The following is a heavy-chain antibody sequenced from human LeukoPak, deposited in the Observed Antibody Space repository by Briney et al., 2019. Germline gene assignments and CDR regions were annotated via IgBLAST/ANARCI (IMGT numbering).Heavy chain of an antibody. CDR3: AKGHTYGLGESYLDF. D-gene: IGHD5-18*01. J-gene: IGHJ4*02. CDR1: GYTFDDYA. V-gene: IGHV3-9*01. Sequence: GGSLRLSCEASGYTFDDYAMHWVRQAPGKGLEWVSAISWNSGSIGYADSVKGRFTISRDNGKNSLYLQMNSLRAEDTALYYCAKGHTYGLGESYLDFWGQGTLVSVSS. CDR2: ISWNSGSI.